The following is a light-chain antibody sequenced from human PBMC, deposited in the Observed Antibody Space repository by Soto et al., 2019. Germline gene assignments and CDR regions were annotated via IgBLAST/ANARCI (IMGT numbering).Light chain of an antibody. Sequence: DIQMTQSPSTLSASLGDRFTLTCRASQSVGNWLAWYQQKPGTAPKLLIYKASKLHTGVSSRFSGSGSGTEFTLTISSLQPDDVATYYCQQYDPYSSWTFGQGTKVEVK. J-gene: IGKJ1*01. CDR3: QQYDPYSSWT. V-gene: IGKV1-5*03. CDR1: QSVGNW. CDR2: KAS.